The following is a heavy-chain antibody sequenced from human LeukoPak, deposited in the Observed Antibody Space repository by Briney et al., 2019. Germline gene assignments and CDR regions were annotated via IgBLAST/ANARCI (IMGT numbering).Heavy chain of an antibody. CDR2: INNDGSST. J-gene: IGHJ3*01. CDR1: GFTFSPYW. Sequence: GGSLRLSCAASGFTFSPYWMHWVRQGPGKGLVWVSRINNDGSSTIYADSVKGRSTISRDNARNTLDLQMDSLRAEDTAVYYCARGGGNHAFDVWGQGTMVTVSS. V-gene: IGHV3-74*01. CDR3: ARGGGNHAFDV. D-gene: IGHD4-23*01.